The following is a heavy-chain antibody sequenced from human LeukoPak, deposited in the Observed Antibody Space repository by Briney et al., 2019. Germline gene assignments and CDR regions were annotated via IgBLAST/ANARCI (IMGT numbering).Heavy chain of an antibody. CDR2: INPNSGGT. D-gene: IGHD3-22*01. CDR3: ARGGGDYYDSSGYYGY. CDR1: GYTFTGYY. Sequence: GASVKVSCXASGYTFTGYYMHWVRQAPGQGLEWMGRINPNSGGTNYAQKFQGRVTMTRDTSISTAYMELSRLRSDDTAVYYCARGGGDYYDSSGYYGYWGQGTLVTVSS. V-gene: IGHV1-2*06. J-gene: IGHJ4*02.